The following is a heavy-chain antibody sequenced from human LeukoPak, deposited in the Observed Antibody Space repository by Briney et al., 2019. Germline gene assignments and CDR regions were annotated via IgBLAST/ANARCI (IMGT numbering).Heavy chain of an antibody. D-gene: IGHD2-15*01. CDR3: AKERRYLGGGHTPDTFDV. J-gene: IGHJ3*01. V-gene: IGHV3-23*01. Sequence: PAGGSLRLSCAASGFTFSSYSMTWVRQATGKGLEWVSLISGTGVSTFYADSVKGRFSISRDNSKNTLYLQMNSLRAEDTAVYYCAKERRYLGGGHTPDTFDVWGQGTVVTVSS. CDR2: ISGTGVST. CDR1: GFTFSSYS.